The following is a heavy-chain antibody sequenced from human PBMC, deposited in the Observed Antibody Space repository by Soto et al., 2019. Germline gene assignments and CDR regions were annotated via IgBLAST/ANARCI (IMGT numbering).Heavy chain of an antibody. CDR1: GGSISSGGYS. CDR3: AGAGGLGAVAVDD. D-gene: IGHD6-19*01. Sequence: QLQLQESGSGLVKPSQTLSLTCAVSGGSISSGGYSWSWIRQPPGKGLEWIGYIYHSGSTYYNPSLKSRVTISVDRSTNQFSLKLRSVTAADTAVYYCAGAGGLGAVAVDDWGQGTLVTVSS. CDR2: IYHSGST. J-gene: IGHJ4*02. V-gene: IGHV4-30-2*01.